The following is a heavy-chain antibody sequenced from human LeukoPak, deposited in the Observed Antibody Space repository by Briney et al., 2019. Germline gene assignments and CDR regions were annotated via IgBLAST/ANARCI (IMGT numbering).Heavy chain of an antibody. J-gene: IGHJ4*02. Sequence: PGGSLRLSCAASGFTFSSNYMSWVRQAPGKGLEWVSAISGSGGSTYYADSVKGRFTISRDNSKNTLYLQMNSLRAEDTAVYYCAKVSYGDYGGYFDYWGQGTLVTVSS. V-gene: IGHV3-23*01. CDR1: GFTFSSNY. CDR2: ISGSGGST. D-gene: IGHD4-17*01. CDR3: AKVSYGDYGGYFDY.